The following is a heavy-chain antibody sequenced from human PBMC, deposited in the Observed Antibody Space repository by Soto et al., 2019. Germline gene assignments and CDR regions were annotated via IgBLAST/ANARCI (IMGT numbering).Heavy chain of an antibody. Sequence: ASVKDSCKVSGYTLTELSMHWVRQAPGEGLEWMGGFDPEDGETIYAQKIQGRVTMTEDTSTDTAYMELSSLRSEDTAVYYCATDRLGVLGKDAFDIWGQGTMVTVSS. J-gene: IGHJ3*02. CDR1: GYTLTELS. CDR2: FDPEDGET. CDR3: ATDRLGVLGKDAFDI. V-gene: IGHV1-24*01. D-gene: IGHD3-10*01.